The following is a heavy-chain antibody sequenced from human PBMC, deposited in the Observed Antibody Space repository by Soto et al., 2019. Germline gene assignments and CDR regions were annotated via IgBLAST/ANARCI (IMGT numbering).Heavy chain of an antibody. CDR3: ARNDFGSSGYYYWYFDL. J-gene: IGHJ2*01. V-gene: IGHV1-69*01. D-gene: IGHD3-22*01. CDR1: GGTFSSYA. Sequence: QVQLVQSGAEVKQPGSSVKVSCKASGGTFSSYAISWVRQAPGQGLEWMGGIIPIFGTANYAQKFQGRVTITADESTSTAYMELSSLRSEDTAVYYCARNDFGSSGYYYWYFDLWGRGTLVTVSS. CDR2: IIPIFGTA.